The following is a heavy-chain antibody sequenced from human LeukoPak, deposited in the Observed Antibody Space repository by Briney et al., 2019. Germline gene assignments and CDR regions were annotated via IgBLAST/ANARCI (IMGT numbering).Heavy chain of an antibody. CDR2: IWNDGSEK. D-gene: IGHD2-2*01. CDR3: ARGYCSSIGCATGWKFDY. CDR1: GFTFSSYG. Sequence: GGSLRLSCAVSGFTFSSYGMHWVRQAPGKGLEWVAVIWNDGSEKYHADSVKGRFTISRDNSKNTLYLHMNSLRAEDTAVYYCARGYCSSIGCATGWKFDYWGQGTLVTVSS. J-gene: IGHJ4*02. V-gene: IGHV3-33*01.